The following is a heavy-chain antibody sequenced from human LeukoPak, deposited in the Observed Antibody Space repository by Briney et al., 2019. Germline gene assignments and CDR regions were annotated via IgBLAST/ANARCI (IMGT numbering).Heavy chain of an antibody. CDR1: GGTFSSYA. D-gene: IGHD6-19*01. Sequence: SVKVSCKASGGTFSSYAISWVRQAPGQGLEWMGKIIPILGIANYAQKFQGRVTITADKSTSTAYMELSSLRSEDTAVYYCASSYSSGWYELDYYYGMDVWGQGTTVTVSS. CDR2: IIPILGIA. CDR3: ASSYSSGWYELDYYYGMDV. V-gene: IGHV1-69*04. J-gene: IGHJ6*02.